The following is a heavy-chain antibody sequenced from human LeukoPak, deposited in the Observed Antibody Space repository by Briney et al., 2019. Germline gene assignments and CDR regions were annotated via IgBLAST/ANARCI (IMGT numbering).Heavy chain of an antibody. J-gene: IGHJ4*02. CDR1: GFTLTNYA. Sequence: GTSLRLSCVVSGFTLTNYALHWVRQAPGKGLEWVAVISYAGTNKYYADSVKGRFTISRDISKNTVYLHMDSLRAEDTAVYYCATDFEQDSWSGHSDWGQGTLVTVSS. CDR3: ATDFEQDSWSGHSD. V-gene: IGHV3-30-3*01. D-gene: IGHD3-3*01. CDR2: ISYAGTNK.